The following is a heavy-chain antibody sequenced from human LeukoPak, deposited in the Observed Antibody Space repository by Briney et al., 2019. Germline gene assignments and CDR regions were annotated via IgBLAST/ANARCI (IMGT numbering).Heavy chain of an antibody. D-gene: IGHD3-3*01. CDR3: ARIITIFGVVIIRYYGMDV. CDR1: GFTFTTYA. V-gene: IGHV3-23*01. CDR2: VSKSDGTT. J-gene: IGHJ6*02. Sequence: PGGSLRLSCAASGFTFTTYAMSWVRQAPGKGLEWVSSVSKSDGTTYYADSVKGRLTISRDNSKNTLHLQMNGLRAEDTAVYYCARIITIFGVVIIRYYGMDVWGQGTTVTVSS.